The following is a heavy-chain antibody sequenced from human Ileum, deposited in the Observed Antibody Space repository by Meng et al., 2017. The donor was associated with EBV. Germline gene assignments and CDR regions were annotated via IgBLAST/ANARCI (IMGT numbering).Heavy chain of an antibody. J-gene: IGHJ4*01. CDR3: ARVERGVKFDK. V-gene: IGHV1-3*01. CDR2: INADKGNT. Sequence: QCQLLQAGAEVKKPGASVNRSCKASGYTCSNYAIHRVRQAPGQRPEWMGWINADKGNTKYSQKFQGRVTITRNTPASTVYMDVRSLRSEDTAVYFCARVERGVKFDKWGQGTLVTVSS. D-gene: IGHD2-21*01. CDR1: GYTCSNYA.